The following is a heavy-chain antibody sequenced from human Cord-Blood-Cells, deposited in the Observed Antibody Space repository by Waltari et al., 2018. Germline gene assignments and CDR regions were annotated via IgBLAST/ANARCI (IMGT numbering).Heavy chain of an antibody. D-gene: IGHD2-21*01. CDR3: ARLGCKVGGGDCYDAFDI. CDR2: IYPGDSDT. CDR1: GYSFTSSW. V-gene: IGHV5-51*01. J-gene: IGHJ3*02. Sequence: EVQLVQSGAEVKKPGESLKISCKGSGYSFTSSWIGWVRPVPGKGLEWMGIIYPGDSDTRYSPSFQGQVTISADKSISTAYLQWSSLKASDTAMYYCARLGCKVGGGDCYDAFDIWGQGTMVTVSS.